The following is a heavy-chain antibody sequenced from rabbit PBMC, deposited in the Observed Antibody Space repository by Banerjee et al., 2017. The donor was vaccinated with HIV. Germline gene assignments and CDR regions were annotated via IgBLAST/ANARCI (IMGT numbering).Heavy chain of an antibody. Sequence: QEQLVESGGGLVQPGGSLTLTCTASGLDFSSNAMCWVRQAPGKGLEWIACIDTGSGSIYYASWAKGRFTISETSSTTVTLQMTSLTAADTATYFCARDASSDTYGVVGYAFDLWGQGTLVTVS. J-gene: IGHJ4*01. CDR1: GLDFSSNA. CDR3: ARDASSDTYGVVGYAFDL. CDR2: IDTGSGSI. V-gene: IGHV1S45*01. D-gene: IGHD6-1*01.